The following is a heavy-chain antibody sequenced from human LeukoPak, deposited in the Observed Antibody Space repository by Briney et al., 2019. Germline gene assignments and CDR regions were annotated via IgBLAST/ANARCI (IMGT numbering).Heavy chain of an antibody. CDR1: GFTFSNYA. CDR3: AKDHYSNYGCFDY. J-gene: IGHJ4*02. D-gene: IGHD4-11*01. V-gene: IGHV3-23*01. Sequence: GGSLRLSCAASGFTFSNYAMSWVRQAPGKGLEWVSGISSSGGSTYSAGSVKGRFTISRDNAKSTLYVQMNSLRAEDTAVYYCAKDHYSNYGCFDYWGQGTLVTVSS. CDR2: ISSSGGST.